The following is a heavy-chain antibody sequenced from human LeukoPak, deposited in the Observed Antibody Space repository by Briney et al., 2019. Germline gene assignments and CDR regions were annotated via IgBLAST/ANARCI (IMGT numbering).Heavy chain of an antibody. V-gene: IGHV3-48*04. Sequence: PGGSLRLSCAASGFTLRSYTMNWVRQAPGKGLEWVSYISSSSSTIYYADSVKGRFTISRDNARNSLYLQMNSLRAEDTAVYYCARDWGIAAAGFYYYYYGMDVWGQGTTVTVSS. CDR3: ARDWGIAAAGFYYYYYGMDV. D-gene: IGHD6-13*01. CDR1: GFTLRSYT. J-gene: IGHJ6*02. CDR2: ISSSSSTI.